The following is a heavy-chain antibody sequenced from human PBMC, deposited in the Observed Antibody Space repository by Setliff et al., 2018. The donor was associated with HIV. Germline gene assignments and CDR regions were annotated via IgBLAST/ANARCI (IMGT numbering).Heavy chain of an antibody. D-gene: IGHD6-25*01. V-gene: IGHV3-30*12. CDR2: MYYDGVTT. CDR3: ARGGGYGDY. J-gene: IGHJ4*02. CDR1: GFNVEKSG. Sequence: GGSLRLSCEASGFNVEKSGMHWIRQAPGKGLEWVAVMYYDGVTTYYADSVKGRFTISRDNAKNTLYLQMNSLRVDDTAVYYCARGGGYGDYWGQGTLVTVSS.